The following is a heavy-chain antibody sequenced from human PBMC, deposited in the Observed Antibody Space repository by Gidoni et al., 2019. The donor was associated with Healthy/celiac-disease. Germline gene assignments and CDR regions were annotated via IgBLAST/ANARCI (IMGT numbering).Heavy chain of an antibody. Sequence: FSSYAMRWVRQAPGKGLEWVSAISGSGGSTYYADSVTGRFTISRDNSKNTLYLQMNSLRAEDTAVYYCAKEEGRLEGGLQHWGQGTLVTVSS. CDR3: AKEEGRLEGGLQH. D-gene: IGHD1-1*01. CDR2: ISGSGGST. CDR1: FSSYA. J-gene: IGHJ1*01. V-gene: IGHV3-23*01.